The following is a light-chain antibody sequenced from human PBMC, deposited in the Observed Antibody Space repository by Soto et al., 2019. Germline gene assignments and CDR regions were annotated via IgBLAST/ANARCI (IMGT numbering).Light chain of an antibody. V-gene: IGLV1-40*01. CDR1: NSNIGAGYD. Sequence: QSVLTQPPSVSGAPGQRVTISCTGSNSNIGAGYDVHWYQHLPGTAPKLLIFGNTHRPSGVPDRFSGSKSGTSASLAIAGLLAEDEAHYYCQSCDNSPSVHVVFGGGTKVTVL. CDR2: GNT. J-gene: IGLJ2*01. CDR3: QSCDNSPSVHVV.